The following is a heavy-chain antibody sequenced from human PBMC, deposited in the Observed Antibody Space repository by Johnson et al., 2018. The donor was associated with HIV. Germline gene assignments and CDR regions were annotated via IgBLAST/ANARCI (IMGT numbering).Heavy chain of an antibody. V-gene: IGHV3-30*04. CDR1: GFTFSSYA. Sequence: QVQLVESGGGVVQPGRSLRLSCAASGFTFSSYAMHWVRQAPGKGLEWVAVISYDGSNKYYADSVKGRFTISRDNSKNTLYLQMNSLRAEDTAVYYCARDCTGGVCLDDSYEIWGEGKRVTVSS. J-gene: IGHJ3*02. D-gene: IGHD2-8*02. CDR3: ARDCTGGVCLDDSYEI. CDR2: ISYDGSNK.